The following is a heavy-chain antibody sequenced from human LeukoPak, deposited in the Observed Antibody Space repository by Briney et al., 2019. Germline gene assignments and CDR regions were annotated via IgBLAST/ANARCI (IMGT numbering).Heavy chain of an antibody. CDR2: ISGGGDNT. CDR3: AKEITNANGWYADS. CDR1: GFTCSSYA. D-gene: IGHD6-19*01. J-gene: IGHJ4*02. V-gene: IGHV3-23*01. Sequence: GGSLRLSCEASGFTCSSYAMSWVRQVPGKGLEWVAGISGGGDNTHYADSVKGRFSIFRDNSRNTLHLQMSGLRAEDTALYYCAKEITNANGWYADSWGRGTLVTVSS.